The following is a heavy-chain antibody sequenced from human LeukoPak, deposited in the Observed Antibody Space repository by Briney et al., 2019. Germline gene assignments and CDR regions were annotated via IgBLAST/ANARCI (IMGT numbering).Heavy chain of an antibody. CDR3: ARVGDHFHWYLDL. V-gene: IGHV3-53*01. CDR1: GFSVSLNY. CDR2: LYSGSDT. Sequence: GGSLTLSCAASGFSVSLNYMNWVRQAPGKGLEWVSILYSGSDTYYADSVKGRFTISRDSSKNMLFLHMNSLRAEDTAVYCARVGDHFHWYLDLWGRGTLVTVSS. D-gene: IGHD3-3*02. J-gene: IGHJ2*01.